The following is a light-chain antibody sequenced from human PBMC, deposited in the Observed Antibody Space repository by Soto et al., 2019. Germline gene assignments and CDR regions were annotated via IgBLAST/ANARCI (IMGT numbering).Light chain of an antibody. CDR1: NSNIGADFG. CDR3: QSYDNSLSVVA. CDR2: GNI. Sequence: SVLTQPPSVSGAPGQRVTISCSGSNSNIGADFGVHWYQQLPGMAPKLLIYGNINRPSGVPDRFSGSKSGTSASLAITGLRAEDDADYYCQSYDNSLSVVAFGGGTQLPVL. V-gene: IGLV1-40*01. J-gene: IGLJ2*01.